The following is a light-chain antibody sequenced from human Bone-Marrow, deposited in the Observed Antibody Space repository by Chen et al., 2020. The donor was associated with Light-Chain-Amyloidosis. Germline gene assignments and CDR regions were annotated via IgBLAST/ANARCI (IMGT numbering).Light chain of an antibody. CDR2: LAS. CDR3: QQYNTWPRT. V-gene: IGKV3-15*01. CDR1: QSVSNN. J-gene: IGKJ1*01. Sequence: EILMTQSPATPSVSPGESATLSCRASQSVSNNLVWYQQKPGQAPRLLIYLASARVTGIPARFTGSGSGTEFSLTISSLQSEDFAVYYCQQYNTWPRTFGRGTRVEFK.